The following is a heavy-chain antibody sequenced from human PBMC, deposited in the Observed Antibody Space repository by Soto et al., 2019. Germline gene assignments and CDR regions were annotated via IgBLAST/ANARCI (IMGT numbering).Heavy chain of an antibody. CDR2: INAGNGNT. Sequence: QVQLVQSGAEVKKPGASVKVSCKASGYTFTSYAMHWVRQAPGQRLEWMGWINAGNGNTKYSQKFQGRVTITRDTSASTAYMELSSLRSEDTAVYYCAREVITMVRGVITWFDPWGQGTLVTVSS. CDR1: GYTFTSYA. CDR3: AREVITMVRGVITWFDP. D-gene: IGHD3-10*01. V-gene: IGHV1-3*01. J-gene: IGHJ5*02.